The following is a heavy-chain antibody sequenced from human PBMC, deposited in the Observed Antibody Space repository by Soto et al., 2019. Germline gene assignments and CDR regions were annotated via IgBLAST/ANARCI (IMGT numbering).Heavy chain of an antibody. CDR3: ARPGTTGTYYYYYGMDD. V-gene: IGHV5-10-1*01. J-gene: IGHJ6*02. CDR1: GYSFTSYW. Sequence: PGESLKISCKGSGYSFTSYWISWVRQMPGKGLEWMGRIDPSDSYTNYSPSFQGHVTISADKSISTAYLQWSSLKASDTAMYYCARPGTTGTYYYYYGMDDWGQGTTVTVSS. D-gene: IGHD1-1*01. CDR2: IDPSDSYT.